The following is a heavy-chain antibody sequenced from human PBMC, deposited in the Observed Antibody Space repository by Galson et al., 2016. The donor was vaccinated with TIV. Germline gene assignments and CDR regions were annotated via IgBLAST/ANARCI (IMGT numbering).Heavy chain of an antibody. CDR3: PKVRDLSGYSIVSFDH. J-gene: IGHJ4*02. CDR2: ISGGGDIT. D-gene: IGHD3-3*01. CDR1: RFRFRSYA. V-gene: IGHV3-23*01. Sequence: SLRLSCAASRFRFRSYAMTWVRQAPGKGLEWVSSISGGGDITYYADSVKGRFTISRDNSRNTLYLQMNSLRFDDTAVYYCPKVRDLSGYSIVSFDHWGQGILVTVSS.